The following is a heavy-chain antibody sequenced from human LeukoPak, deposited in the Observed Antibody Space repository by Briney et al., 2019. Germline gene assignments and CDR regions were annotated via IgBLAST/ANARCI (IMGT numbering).Heavy chain of an antibody. D-gene: IGHD3-22*01. J-gene: IGHJ6*02. Sequence: GGSLRLSCAASGFTFSSYAMSWVRQAPGKGLEWVSAISGSGGSTYYADSVKGRFTISRDNSKNTLYLQMNNLRAEDTAVYYCAKDFPAHYYDSSGYFGYYYYYGMDVWGQGTTVTVSS. CDR1: GFTFSSYA. CDR2: ISGSGGST. V-gene: IGHV3-23*01. CDR3: AKDFPAHYYDSSGYFGYYYYYGMDV.